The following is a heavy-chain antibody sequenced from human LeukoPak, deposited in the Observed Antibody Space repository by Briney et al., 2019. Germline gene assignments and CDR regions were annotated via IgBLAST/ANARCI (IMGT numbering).Heavy chain of an antibody. D-gene: IGHD6-13*01. CDR3: ARDWGSSSYGYYYYGMDV. CDR2: ISGGSSTI. J-gene: IGHJ6*02. V-gene: IGHV3-48*02. CDR1: GFTFSSYS. Sequence: GGSLRLSCAASGFTFSSYSMNWVRQAPGKGLEWVSYISGGSSTIYYADSVKGRFTISRDNAKNSLYLQMNSLRDEDTAVYYCARDWGSSSYGYYYYGMDVWGQGTTVTVSS.